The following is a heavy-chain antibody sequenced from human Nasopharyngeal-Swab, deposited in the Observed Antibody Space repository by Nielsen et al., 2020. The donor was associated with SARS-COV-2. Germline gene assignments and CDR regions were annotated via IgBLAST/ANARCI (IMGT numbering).Heavy chain of an antibody. Sequence: GESLKISCAASGFTLSNYNMNWVRQAPGKGLEWIAYIDSSSRTIYYADSLKGRFTISRDNAKNALFLQMNSLRAEDTAVYYCARDKGDYDFLSGYQNFCYYMDVWGKGATVTVSS. J-gene: IGHJ6*03. CDR1: GFTLSNYN. CDR2: IDSSSRTI. D-gene: IGHD3-3*01. CDR3: ARDKGDYDFLSGYQNFCYYMDV. V-gene: IGHV3-48*04.